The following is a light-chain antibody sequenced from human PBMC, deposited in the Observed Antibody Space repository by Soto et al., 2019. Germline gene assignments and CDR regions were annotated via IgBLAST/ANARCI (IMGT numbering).Light chain of an antibody. CDR1: QTVGNNY. V-gene: IGKV3-20*01. J-gene: IGKJ1*01. CDR3: RKSATSPRT. Sequence: EIVLTQSPGTLSLSPGERATLSCRASQTVGNNYLDWYQQKPGQAPRLLIYGASSRATVIPDRFSGSGSETDFTLNISRLEPEDFAVYHRRKSATSPRTFGKGTKVEI. CDR2: GAS.